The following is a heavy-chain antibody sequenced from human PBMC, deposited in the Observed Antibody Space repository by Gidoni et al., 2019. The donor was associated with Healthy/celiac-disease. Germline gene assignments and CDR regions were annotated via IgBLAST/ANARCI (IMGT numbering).Heavy chain of an antibody. J-gene: IGHJ5*02. V-gene: IGHV5-51*01. CDR3: ARHADANYGDYLSQSGDLYNWFDP. D-gene: IGHD4-17*01. CDR1: GYSFTSYW. CDR2: IYPGESDT. Sequence: EVQLVQSGAEVKKPWDSLKITCKGSGYSFTSYWIGWVRQMPGKGLEWMGIIYPGESDTRYSTSFQGQVTISADKSISTAYLQWSSLKASDTAMYYCARHADANYGDYLSQSGDLYNWFDPWGQGTLVTVSS.